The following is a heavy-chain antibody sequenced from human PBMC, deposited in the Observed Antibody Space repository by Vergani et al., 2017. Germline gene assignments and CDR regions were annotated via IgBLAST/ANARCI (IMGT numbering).Heavy chain of an antibody. J-gene: IGHJ5*02. D-gene: IGHD6-6*01. CDR2: IYTSGST. Sequence: QVQLQESGPGLVKPSQTLSLTCTVSGGSISSGSYYWSWIRQPAGKGLEWIGRIYTSGSTNYNSSLKSRVTMSVDTSKNQFSLKLSSVTAAVTAVYYCARAGRGIAARPFDPWSQGSLVTVSS. CDR3: ARAGRGIAARPFDP. CDR1: GGSISSGSYY. V-gene: IGHV4-61*02.